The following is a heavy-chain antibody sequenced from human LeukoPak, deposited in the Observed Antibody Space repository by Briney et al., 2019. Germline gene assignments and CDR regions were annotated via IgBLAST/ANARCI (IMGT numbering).Heavy chain of an antibody. CDR2: ISGSGGGT. CDR3: AKAHTTSLLTAYYCFDY. Sequence: PGVSLRLFCAASGFTVTTYALTWVRQAPGKGLEWVSTISGSGGGTYYGDSVKGRFTISRDNSKNTVYLQMNNLTAEDTAVYYCAKAHTTSLLTAYYCFDYWGQGTLVTVSS. D-gene: IGHD3-9*01. CDR1: GFTVTTYA. V-gene: IGHV3-23*01. J-gene: IGHJ4*02.